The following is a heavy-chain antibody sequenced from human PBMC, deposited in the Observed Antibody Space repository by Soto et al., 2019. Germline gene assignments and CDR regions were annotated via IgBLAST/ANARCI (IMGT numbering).Heavy chain of an antibody. V-gene: IGHV3-23*01. Sequence: EVQLLESGGGLVQPGGSLRLSCAASGFTFSSYATSWVRQAPGKGLEWVSAISGSGGSTYYADSVKGRFTISRDNSKNTLYLQMNSLRAEDTAVYYCAKDKSGSYFGLYYFDYWGQGTLVTVSS. J-gene: IGHJ4*02. CDR1: GFTFSSYA. CDR2: ISGSGGST. D-gene: IGHD1-26*01. CDR3: AKDKSGSYFGLYYFDY.